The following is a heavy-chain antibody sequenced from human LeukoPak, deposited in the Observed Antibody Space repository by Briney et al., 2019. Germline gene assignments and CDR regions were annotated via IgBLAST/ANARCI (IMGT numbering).Heavy chain of an antibody. CDR3: GRELPYFDWPYYFDY. CDR2: IYYSGST. CDR1: GGSISSHY. V-gene: IGHV4-59*11. Sequence: SETLSLTCTVSGGSISSHYWSWIRQPPGKGLEWIGYIYYSGSTNYNPSLKSRVTISVDTSKNQLSLKLSYVAAADSAVYYCGRELPYFDWPYYFDYWGQGTLVTVSS. J-gene: IGHJ4*02. D-gene: IGHD3-9*01.